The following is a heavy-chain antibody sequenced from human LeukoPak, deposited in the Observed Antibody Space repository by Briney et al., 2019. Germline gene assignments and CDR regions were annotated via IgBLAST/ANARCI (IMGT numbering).Heavy chain of an antibody. V-gene: IGHV5-51*01. CDR2: IYPGGSET. CDR1: GYSFTTYW. D-gene: IGHD4-17*01. Sequence: GESLNISCQGSGYSFTTYWIGWVRQMLGKGLEWMGIIYPGGSETRYSPSFQGQVTTSADKSISTAYLQWSSLKASDTAIYYCARGMPTADWYFALWGRGTLVTVSS. J-gene: IGHJ2*01. CDR3: ARGMPTADWYFAL.